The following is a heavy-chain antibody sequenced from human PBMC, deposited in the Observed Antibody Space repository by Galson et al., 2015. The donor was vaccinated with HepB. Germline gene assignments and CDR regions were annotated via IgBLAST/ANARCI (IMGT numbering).Heavy chain of an antibody. D-gene: IGHD5-12*01. CDR3: ASHSGYDLGHNWFDP. V-gene: IGHV3-30-3*01. J-gene: IGHJ5*02. Sequence: SLRLSCAASGFTFSSYAMHWVRQAPGKGLEWVAVISYDGSNKYYADSVKGRFTISRDNSKNTLYLQMNSLRAEDTAVYCCASHSGYDLGHNWFDPWGQGTLVTVSS. CDR2: ISYDGSNK. CDR1: GFTFSSYA.